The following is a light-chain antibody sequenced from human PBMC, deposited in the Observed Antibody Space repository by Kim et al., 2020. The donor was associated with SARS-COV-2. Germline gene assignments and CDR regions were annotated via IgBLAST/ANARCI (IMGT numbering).Light chain of an antibody. Sequence: DIQMTQSPSSLSASVGDTVTINCRASQNIIKYLNWYQQRPGKAPKLLISVASNLQSGVPSRFIGSGSGTDFTLTVSDLQPEDFGVYYCQQGHRTPYSFGQGTKLEIK. J-gene: IGKJ2*03. CDR3: QQGHRTPYS. CDR1: QNIIKY. V-gene: IGKV1-39*01. CDR2: VAS.